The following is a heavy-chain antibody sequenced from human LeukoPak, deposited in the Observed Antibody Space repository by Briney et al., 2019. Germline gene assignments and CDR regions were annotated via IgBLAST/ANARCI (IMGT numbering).Heavy chain of an antibody. J-gene: IGHJ5*02. CDR1: GFTFSSYA. Sequence: GGSLRLSCAASGFTFSSYAMSWVRQAPGKGLEWVSGISGSGDSDSTYYADSVKGRFTISRDNSRNTLYLQMNSLRAEDTAVYYCAKGDGSGWYESNWFDPWGQGTLVTVSS. CDR3: AKGDGSGWYESNWFDP. V-gene: IGHV3-23*01. CDR2: ISGSGDSDST. D-gene: IGHD6-19*01.